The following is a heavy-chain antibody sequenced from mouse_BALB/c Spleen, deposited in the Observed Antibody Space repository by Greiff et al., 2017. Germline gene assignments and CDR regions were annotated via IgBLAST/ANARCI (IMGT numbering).Heavy chain of an antibody. CDR2: INSDGGST. J-gene: IGHJ2*01. CDR3: AKDPAIYYGNYFDY. D-gene: IGHD2-1*01. Sequence: EVKLMESGGDLVKPGGSLKLSCSASGFTFSSYGMSWVRQTPDKRLELVATINSDGGSTYYPDSVKGRFTISRDNAKNTLYLQMSSLKSEDTAMYYCAKDPAIYYGNYFDYWGQGTTLTVSS. CDR1: GFTFSSYG. V-gene: IGHV5-6-3*01.